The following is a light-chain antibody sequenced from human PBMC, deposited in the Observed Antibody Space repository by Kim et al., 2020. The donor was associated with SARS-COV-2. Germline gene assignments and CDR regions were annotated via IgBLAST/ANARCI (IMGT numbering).Light chain of an antibody. V-gene: IGKV3-11*01. Sequence: LPPEESAPPSCRARQSVSKSLGWYQQKTGQAPRLLIYDASNRATGIPARFSGSGSGTDFTLTISSLEPEDFAVYYCQQRSRWPLTFGGGTKVDIK. CDR2: DAS. CDR3: QQRSRWPLT. CDR1: QSVSKS. J-gene: IGKJ4*02.